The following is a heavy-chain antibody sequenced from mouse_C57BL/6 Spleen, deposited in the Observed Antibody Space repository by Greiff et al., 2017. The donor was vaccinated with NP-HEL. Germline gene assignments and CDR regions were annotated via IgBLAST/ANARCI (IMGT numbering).Heavy chain of an antibody. J-gene: IGHJ1*03. CDR3: ARTPPRDYDYDLSYWYFDV. CDR2: IRNKANGYTT. D-gene: IGHD2-4*01. V-gene: IGHV7-3*01. Sequence: EVQLVESGGGLVQPGGSLSLSCAASGFTFTDYYMSWVRQPPGKALEWLGFIRNKANGYTTEYSASVKGRFTISRDNSQSILYLQMNALRAEDSATYYCARTPPRDYDYDLSYWYFDVWGTGTTVTVSS. CDR1: GFTFTDYY.